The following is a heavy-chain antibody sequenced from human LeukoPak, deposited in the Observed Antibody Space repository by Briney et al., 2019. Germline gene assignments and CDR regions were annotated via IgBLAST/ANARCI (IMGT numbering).Heavy chain of an antibody. CDR2: IYNSGST. CDR1: GGSISSYY. J-gene: IGHJ4*02. D-gene: IGHD4-17*01. Sequence: SETLSLTCTVSGGSISSYYWSWIRQPPGKGLEWIGDIYNSGSTNYNPSLKSRLTIAVGTSKNQISLNLRSVTAADTAVYYCARRLGTVTTGYFDYWGQGTLVTVSS. V-gene: IGHV4-59*08. CDR3: ARRLGTVTTGYFDY.